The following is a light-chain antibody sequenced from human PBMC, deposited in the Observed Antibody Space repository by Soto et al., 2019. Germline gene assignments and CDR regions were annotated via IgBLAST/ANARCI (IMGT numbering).Light chain of an antibody. J-gene: IGLJ2*01. CDR2: HDA. CDR1: KLGENF. Sequence: SYELTQSPSVAVSPGQTASISCSGEKLGENFVCWYQQKPGQSPVVVIYHDAKRPSGIPERFSGSSSGNRATWTIAGTQALDEADYYCQAWDNNTAVFGGGTKLTVL. V-gene: IGLV3-1*01. CDR3: QAWDNNTAV.